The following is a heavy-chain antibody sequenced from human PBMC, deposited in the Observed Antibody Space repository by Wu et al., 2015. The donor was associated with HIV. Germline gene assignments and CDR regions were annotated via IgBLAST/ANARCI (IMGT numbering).Heavy chain of an antibody. CDR2: IIPIFGTP. D-gene: IGHD3-10*01. CDR3: ARDLPFYGSGSHYDQTGDY. Sequence: QVHLVQSGAQVKKPGSSVKVSCKASGGTFSNYAISWVRQAPGQGLEWMGGIIPIFGTPNYAQKFQGRVTITADEFTSTAYMELNSLRSEDTAVYYCARDLPFYGSGSHYDQTGDYWGQGTLVTVFS. V-gene: IGHV1-69*12. J-gene: IGHJ4*02. CDR1: GGTFSNYA.